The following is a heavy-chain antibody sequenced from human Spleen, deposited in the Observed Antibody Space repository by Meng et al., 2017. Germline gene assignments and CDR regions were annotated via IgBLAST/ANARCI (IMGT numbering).Heavy chain of an antibody. J-gene: IGHJ4*02. D-gene: IGHD2-8*01. CDR2: INPSNGDT. CDR3: ARVLYGVSHSADS. CDR1: GYTFTGYF. V-gene: IGHV1-2*02. Sequence: QGQLVQSGAEVKKPGASLKVSCKASGYTFTGYFIHWVRQAPGQGLQWMGWINPSNGDTNYAQKFQDRVTMTRDTSITTAYMDLNNLRSDDTAVYYCARVLYGVSHSADSWGQGTLVTVSS.